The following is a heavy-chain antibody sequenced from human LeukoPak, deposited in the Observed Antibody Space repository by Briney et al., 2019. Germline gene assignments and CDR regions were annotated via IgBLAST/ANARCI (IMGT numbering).Heavy chain of an antibody. V-gene: IGHV1-18*01. CDR1: GYTFTSYG. CDR3: ARGEGSGSPPYYYGMDV. CDR2: ISAYNGNT. J-gene: IGHJ6*02. Sequence: GASVKVSCKASGYTFTSYGISWVRQAPGQGLEWMGWISAYNGNTNYAQKLQGRVTMTTDTSTSTAYMELRSLRSDDTAVYYCARGEGSGSPPYYYGMDVWGQGTTVTVSS. D-gene: IGHD3-10*01.